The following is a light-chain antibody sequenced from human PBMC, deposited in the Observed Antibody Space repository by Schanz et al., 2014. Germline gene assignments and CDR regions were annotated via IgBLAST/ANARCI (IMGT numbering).Light chain of an antibody. Sequence: EIVMTQSPATLSVSPGERATLSCRASQSVSSNYLAWYQQRPGQAPRLLIYGASSRATGIPDRFSGSGSGADFTLTISRLEPDDFGVFYCQQYGLAPYTFGRGTRLELK. V-gene: IGKV3-20*01. CDR3: QQYGLAPYT. CDR2: GAS. CDR1: QSVSSNY. J-gene: IGKJ2*01.